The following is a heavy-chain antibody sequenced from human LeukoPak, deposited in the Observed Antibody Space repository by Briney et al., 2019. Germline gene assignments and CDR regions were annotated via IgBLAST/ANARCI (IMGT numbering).Heavy chain of an antibody. J-gene: IGHJ4*02. CDR3: ARERDEVIPFDY. V-gene: IGHV1-69*13. Sequence: SVKVSCKASGGTFSSYAISWVRQAPGQGLEWMGGIIPIFGTANYAQKFQGRVTITADESTSTAYMELSSLRSEDTAVYYCARERDEVIPFDYWGQGTLVTVPS. CDR1: GGTFSSYA. CDR2: IIPIFGTA. D-gene: IGHD3-10*01.